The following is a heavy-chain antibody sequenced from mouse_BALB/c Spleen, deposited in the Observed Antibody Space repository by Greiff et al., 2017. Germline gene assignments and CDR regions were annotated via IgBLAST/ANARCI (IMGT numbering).Heavy chain of an antibody. CDR3: TRGGGYDEAMDY. D-gene: IGHD2-14*01. J-gene: IGHJ4*01. CDR2: IYPGNSDT. Sequence: VQLKQSGTVLARPGASVKMSCKASGYTFTSYWMHWVKQRPGQGLEWIGAIYPGNSDTSYNQKFKGKAKLTAVTSTSTAYMELSSLTNEDSAVYYCTRGGGYDEAMDYWGQGTSVTVSS. V-gene: IGHV1-5*01. CDR1: GYTFTSYW.